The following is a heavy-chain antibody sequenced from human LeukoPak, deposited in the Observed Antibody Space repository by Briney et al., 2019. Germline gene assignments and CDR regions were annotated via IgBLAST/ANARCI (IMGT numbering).Heavy chain of an antibody. CDR1: GGSISSYY. Sequence: SETLSLTCTVSGGSISSYYWSWIRQPPGKGLEWIGYIYYSGSTNYNPSLKSRVTISVDTSKNQFSLKLSSVTAADTAVYYCARGRSGSYYGMDVWGQGTAVTVSS. V-gene: IGHV4-59*01. CDR3: ARGRSGSYYGMDV. J-gene: IGHJ6*02. CDR2: IYYSGST. D-gene: IGHD1-26*01.